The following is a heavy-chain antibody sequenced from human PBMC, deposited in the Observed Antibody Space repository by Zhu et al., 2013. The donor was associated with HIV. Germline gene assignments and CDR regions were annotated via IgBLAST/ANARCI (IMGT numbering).Heavy chain of an antibody. D-gene: IGHD5-12*01. Sequence: GRVTMTRDTSTSTVYMELSSLRSEDTAVYYCARDRAERWLQSVGWFDPWGQGTLVTVSS. CDR3: ARDRAERWLQSVGWFDP. V-gene: IGHV1-46*01. J-gene: IGHJ5*02.